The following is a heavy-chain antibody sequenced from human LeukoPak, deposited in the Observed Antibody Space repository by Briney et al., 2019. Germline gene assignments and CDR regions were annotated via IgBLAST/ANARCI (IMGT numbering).Heavy chain of an antibody. V-gene: IGHV3-49*04. CDR3: TRGSRYCDSTSCPYYYMDV. CDR1: GFTFGDYA. Sequence: GGSLRLSCTASGFTFGDYAMSWVRQAPGKGLEWVGFIRSKVYGGTTEYAASVKGRFTISGDDSKSIAYLQMNSLKTEDTAVYYCTRGSRYCDSTSCPYYYMDVWGKGTTVTVSS. CDR2: IRSKVYGGTT. J-gene: IGHJ6*03. D-gene: IGHD2-2*01.